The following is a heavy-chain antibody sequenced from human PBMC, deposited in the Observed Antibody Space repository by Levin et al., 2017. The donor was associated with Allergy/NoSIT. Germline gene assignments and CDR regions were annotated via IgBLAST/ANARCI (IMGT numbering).Heavy chain of an antibody. D-gene: IGHD4/OR15-4a*01. CDR2: IYIGGST. CDR3: ALPRGKGVLRHAFDI. Sequence: PGESLKISCAASGFTVSSNYMSWVRQAPGKGLEWVSVIYIGGSTYYADSVKGRFTISRDNSKNTLYLQMNSLRAEDTAVYYCALPRGKGVLRHAFDIWGQGTMVTVSS. J-gene: IGHJ3*02. CDR1: GFTVSSNY. V-gene: IGHV3-53*01.